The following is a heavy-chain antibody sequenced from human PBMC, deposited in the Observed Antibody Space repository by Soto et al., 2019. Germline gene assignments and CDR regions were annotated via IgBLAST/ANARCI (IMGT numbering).Heavy chain of an antibody. CDR2: IIPIFGTA. D-gene: IGHD3-22*01. CDR1: GGTFSSYA. V-gene: IGHV1-69*06. CDR3: ARDSSGYYDFDY. J-gene: IGHJ4*02. Sequence: SVKVSCKASGGTFSSYAISWVRQAPGQGLEWMGGIIPIFGTANYAQKFQGRVTITADKSTSTAYMELSSLRSEDTAVYYCARDSSGYYDFDYWGQGTLVTVPQ.